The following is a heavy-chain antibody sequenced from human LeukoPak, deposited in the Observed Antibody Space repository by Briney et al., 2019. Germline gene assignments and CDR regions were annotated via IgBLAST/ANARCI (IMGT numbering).Heavy chain of an antibody. CDR3: ARVGYSSGWYGWFDP. CDR1: GFTFSSYS. CDR2: ISSSSSYI. J-gene: IGHJ5*02. D-gene: IGHD6-19*01. V-gene: IGHV3-21*01. Sequence: PGGSLTLSCAASGFTFSSYSMNWVRQAPGKGLEWVSSISSSSSYIYYADSVKGRFTISRDNAKNSLFLQMNSLRAEDTAVYYCARVGYSSGWYGWFDPWGQGTLDPVSS.